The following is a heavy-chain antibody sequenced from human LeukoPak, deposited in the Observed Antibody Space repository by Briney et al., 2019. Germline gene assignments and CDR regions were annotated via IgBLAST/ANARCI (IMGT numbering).Heavy chain of an antibody. CDR3: AIDPNWETHN. CDR2: ISYDGSNK. D-gene: IGHD7-27*01. CDR1: GFTFSSYA. V-gene: IGHV3-30*04. Sequence: GGSLRLSCAASGFTFSSYAMHWVRQAPGKGLEWVAVISYDGSNKYYADSVKGRFTISRDNSKNTLYLQMNSLRAEDTALYYCAIDPNWETHNWGQGVLVTVSS. J-gene: IGHJ4*02.